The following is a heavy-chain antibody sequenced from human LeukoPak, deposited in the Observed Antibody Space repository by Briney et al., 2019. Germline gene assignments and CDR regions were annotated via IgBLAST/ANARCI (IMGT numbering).Heavy chain of an antibody. D-gene: IGHD3-16*01. Sequence: GASVKVSCKASGGTFSSYAINWVRQAPGQGLEWLGRIIAILDIANYAQKFQGRVTITADKSTSTAYMELSSLRSEDTAVYYCARDPYPNSHNMMGSNWGQGTLVTVSS. V-gene: IGHV1-69*04. J-gene: IGHJ4*02. CDR2: IIAILDIA. CDR3: ARDPYPNSHNMMGSN. CDR1: GGTFSSYA.